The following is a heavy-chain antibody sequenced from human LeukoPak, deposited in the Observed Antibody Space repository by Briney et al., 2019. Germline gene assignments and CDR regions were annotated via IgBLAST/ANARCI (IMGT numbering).Heavy chain of an antibody. V-gene: IGHV3-33*01. CDR1: GFTFSSYG. D-gene: IGHD3-3*01. J-gene: IGHJ4*02. Sequence: PGRSLRLSCAASGFTFSSYGMHWVRQAPGKGLEWVAVIWYDGSNKYYADSVKGGFTISRDNSKNTLYLEMYSLKTEDTAMYYCMYFWSGSSLVDYWGQGTLVTVSS. CDR2: IWYDGSNK. CDR3: MYFWSGSSLVDY.